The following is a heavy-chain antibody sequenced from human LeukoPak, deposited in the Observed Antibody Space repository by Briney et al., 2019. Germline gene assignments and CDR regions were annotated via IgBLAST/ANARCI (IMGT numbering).Heavy chain of an antibody. J-gene: IGHJ4*02. CDR1: GFTFTSYS. CDR2: ISSSGSYI. V-gene: IGHV3-21*01. CDR3: ARGRDGYNWVYYFDY. Sequence: GGSLRLSCAASGFTFTSYSLNWVRQAPGKGLEWVSSISSSGSYIYYADSVKGRFTISRDNAKNSLYLQMNSLRAEDTAVYYCARGRDGYNWVYYFDYWGQGTLVTVSS. D-gene: IGHD5-24*01.